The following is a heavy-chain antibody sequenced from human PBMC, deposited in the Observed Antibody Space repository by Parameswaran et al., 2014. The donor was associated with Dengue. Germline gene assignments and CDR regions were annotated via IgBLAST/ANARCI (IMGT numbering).Heavy chain of an antibody. Sequence: VRQAPGKGLEWVSYISSSGSTIYYADSVKGRFTISRDNAKNSLYLQMNSLRAEDTAVYYCARGAPSLDYGSGEGFYYYYYGMDVWGQGTTVTVSS. V-gene: IGHV3-11*01. J-gene: IGHJ6*02. CDR3: ARGAPSLDYGSGEGFYYYYYGMDV. D-gene: IGHD3-10*01. CDR2: ISSSGSTI.